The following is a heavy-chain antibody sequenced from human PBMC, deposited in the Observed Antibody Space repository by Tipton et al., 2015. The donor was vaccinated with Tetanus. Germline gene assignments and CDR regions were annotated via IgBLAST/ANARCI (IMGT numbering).Heavy chain of an antibody. Sequence: TLSLTCAVSGGSISSNYWWSWARQSPGTGLEWIGEISHNGSTNYNPSLKSRVTISVDKSKNQFSLRLGSVTAADTAMYYCAREPAATGTSLFDYWGQGALVTVSS. V-gene: IGHV4-4*02. CDR1: GGSISSNYW. D-gene: IGHD6-13*01. J-gene: IGHJ4*02. CDR2: ISHNGST. CDR3: AREPAATGTSLFDY.